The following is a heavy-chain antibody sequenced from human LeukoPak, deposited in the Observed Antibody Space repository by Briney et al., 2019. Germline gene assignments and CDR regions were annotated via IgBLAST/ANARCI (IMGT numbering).Heavy chain of an antibody. CDR1: GYTFTGYY. CDR2: INTNSGGT. Sequence: ASLKVSCKASGYTFTGYYMHWVRQAPGQGLEWMGWINTNSGGTNYAQKFQGRVTMTRDMSISTAYMELSRLRSDDTAVYYCARDGLVPAAILWGQGTLVTVSS. V-gene: IGHV1-2*02. D-gene: IGHD2-2*02. CDR3: ARDGLVPAAIL. J-gene: IGHJ4*02.